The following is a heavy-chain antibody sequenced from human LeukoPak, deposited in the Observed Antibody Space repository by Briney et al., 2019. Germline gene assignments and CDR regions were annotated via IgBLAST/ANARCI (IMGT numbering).Heavy chain of an antibody. D-gene: IGHD3-10*01. J-gene: IGHJ4*02. V-gene: IGHV4-39*01. CDR3: ARLAAIRGVVFIDY. CDR1: GGSISSDSYY. Sequence: SETLSLTCTVSGGSISSDSYYWGWIRRPPGKGLELIGTVFYSGTTYYNPSLRSRLTISVDTSKNQSSLRLTSVTAADTTVYYCARLAAIRGVVFIDYWGQGALVTVSS. CDR2: VFYSGTT.